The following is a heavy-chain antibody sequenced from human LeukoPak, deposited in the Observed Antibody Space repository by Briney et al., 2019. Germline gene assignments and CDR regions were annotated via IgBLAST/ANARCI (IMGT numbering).Heavy chain of an antibody. Sequence: SETLSLTCTVSGGSISSDTYFWGWIRQPPGKGLEWIANIYFTGNTYYNPSLKSRATISVDTSKNQFSLTLSSVTAADTAVYFRGGGAHRGGGFDSWGQGTQVTVSS. V-gene: IGHV4-39*01. D-gene: IGHD1-26*01. J-gene: IGHJ4*02. CDR3: GGGAHRGGGFDS. CDR2: IYFTGNT. CDR1: GGSISSDTYF.